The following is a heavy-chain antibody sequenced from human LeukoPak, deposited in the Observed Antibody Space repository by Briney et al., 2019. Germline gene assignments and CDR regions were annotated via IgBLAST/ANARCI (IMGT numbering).Heavy chain of an antibody. CDR1: GGSFSGYY. CDR2: INHSGST. Sequence: SETLSLTCAVYGGSFSGYYWSWIRQPPGKGLEWIGEINHSGSTNYNPSLKSRVTISVDTSKNQFSLKLSSVTAADTAVYYCARGRGSSSWSKHNWFDPWGQGTLVTVPS. CDR3: ARGRGSSSWSKHNWFDP. J-gene: IGHJ5*02. V-gene: IGHV4-34*01. D-gene: IGHD6-13*01.